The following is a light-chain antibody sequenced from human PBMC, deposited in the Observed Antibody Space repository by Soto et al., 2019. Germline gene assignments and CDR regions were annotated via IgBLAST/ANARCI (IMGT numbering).Light chain of an antibody. CDR3: QVWDGSSDHYV. CDR1: NIGSDS. J-gene: IGLJ1*01. Sequence: YELTQPPSVSVAPGQTARITCGGDNIGSDSVHWYQQKPGQAPLLVVYDDSDRPSGIPERFSGFSYGNTATLTISRVEAGDEADYYCQVWDGSSDHYVFGTGTKVTV. CDR2: DDS. V-gene: IGLV3-21*02.